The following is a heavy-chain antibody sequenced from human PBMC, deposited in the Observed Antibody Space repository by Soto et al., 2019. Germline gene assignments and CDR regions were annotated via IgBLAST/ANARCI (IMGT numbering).Heavy chain of an antibody. Sequence: SETLSLTCTVSGGSISSSSYYWGWIRQPPGKGLEWIGSIYYSGSTYYNPSLKNRVTISLDTSKNQFSLTLISLTAADTAVYYCAKVVEAAGTRRPRGNDFGYWGQGTLVTVSS. J-gene: IGHJ4*02. CDR3: AKVVEAAGTRRPRGNDFGY. CDR1: GGSISSSSYY. CDR2: IYYSGST. V-gene: IGHV4-39*07. D-gene: IGHD6-13*01.